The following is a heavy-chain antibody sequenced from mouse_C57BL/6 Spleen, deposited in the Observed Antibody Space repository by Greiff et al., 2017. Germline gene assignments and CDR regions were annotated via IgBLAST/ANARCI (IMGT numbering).Heavy chain of an antibody. V-gene: IGHV1-18*01. CDR1: GYTFTDYN. Sequence: EVQLQQSGPELVKPGASVKIPCKASGYTFTDYNMDWVKQSHGKSLEWIGDINPNNGGTIYNQKFKGKATLTVDKSSSTAYMELRSLTSEDTAVYYCARNENYYYGSSEDAMDYWGQGTSVTVSS. D-gene: IGHD1-1*01. CDR3: ARNENYYYGSSEDAMDY. CDR2: INPNNGGT. J-gene: IGHJ4*01.